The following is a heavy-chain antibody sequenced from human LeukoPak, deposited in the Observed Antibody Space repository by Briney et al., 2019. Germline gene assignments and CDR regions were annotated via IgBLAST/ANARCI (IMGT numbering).Heavy chain of an antibody. CDR3: ASGYSGYDLNY. CDR1: DFRDYY. D-gene: IGHD5-12*01. J-gene: IGHJ4*02. V-gene: IGHV1-2*02. Sequence: ASVKVSCKTSDFRDYYMNWVRQAPGQGLEWLGWINPKSGDTDYAQEFQGRVTMTRDTSISTAYMELSGLKPDDTAIYLCASGYSGYDLNYWGQGTQVTVSS. CDR2: INPKSGDT.